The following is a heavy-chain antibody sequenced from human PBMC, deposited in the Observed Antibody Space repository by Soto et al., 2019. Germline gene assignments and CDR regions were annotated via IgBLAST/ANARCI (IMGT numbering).Heavy chain of an antibody. CDR3: VKDRGGIAEDGTEFAY. J-gene: IGHJ4*02. CDR1: GFTFSSYA. Sequence: GGSLRLSCAASGFTFSSYAMSWVRQAPGKGLEWVSAISGSGGSTYYADSVKGRFTISRDNSKNTLYLQMNSLRAEDTAVYYCVKDRGGIAEDGTEFAYWAQGTLDTVSS. V-gene: IGHV3-23*01. D-gene: IGHD6-13*01. CDR2: ISGSGGST.